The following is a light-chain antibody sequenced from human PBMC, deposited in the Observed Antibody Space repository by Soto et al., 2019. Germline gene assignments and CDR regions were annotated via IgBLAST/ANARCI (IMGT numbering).Light chain of an antibody. CDR1: SSDVGDYNY. CDR3: SSYTSSSSLYV. Sequence: QSVLTQPASVSGSPGQSITISCTGTSSDVGDYNYVSWYQQHPGKAPKLMIYEVSNRPSGVSNRFSGSKSGNTASLTISGLQAEDEADYCCSSYTSSSSLYVFVSGTKLTVL. V-gene: IGLV2-14*01. J-gene: IGLJ1*01. CDR2: EVS.